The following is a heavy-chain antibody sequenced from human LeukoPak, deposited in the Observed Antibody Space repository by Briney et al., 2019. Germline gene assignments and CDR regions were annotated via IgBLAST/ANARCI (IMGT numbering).Heavy chain of an antibody. Sequence: ASVKVSCKASGYSFTSYGITWVRQAPGQGLEWMGWISAYNVNTDYAQKVQDRVTMTTDTSTSTAYMELRSLTSDDTAVYYCARVATHPAVYCYYYYMDVWGKGTTVTVSS. CDR3: ARVATHPAVYCYYYYMDV. V-gene: IGHV1-18*01. CDR2: ISAYNVNT. J-gene: IGHJ6*03. D-gene: IGHD3-3*02. CDR1: GYSFTSYG.